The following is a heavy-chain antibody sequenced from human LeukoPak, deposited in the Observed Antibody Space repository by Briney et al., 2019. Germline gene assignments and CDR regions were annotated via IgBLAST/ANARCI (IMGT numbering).Heavy chain of an antibody. V-gene: IGHV3-48*01. CDR3: ARRGASSGGLDY. D-gene: IGHD6-19*01. Sequence: GSLRLSCVASGFTFSSYSMNWVRQAPGKGLEWVSYISSSSRTIYYTDSVKGRFTISRDNAKNSLYLQMNSLRAEDTAVYYCARRGASSGGLDYWGQGTLVTVSS. CDR2: ISSSSRTI. J-gene: IGHJ4*02. CDR1: GFTFSSYS.